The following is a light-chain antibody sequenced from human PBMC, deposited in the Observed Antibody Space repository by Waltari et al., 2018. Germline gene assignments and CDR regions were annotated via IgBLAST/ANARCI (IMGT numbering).Light chain of an antibody. CDR1: QSISTW. CDR2: KAS. CDR3: QQYNSYHT. J-gene: IGKJ2*01. Sequence: DIQMTQSPSTLSASVGDRITITCRASQSISTWLAWYKQKPGKAPKLLIYKASNLESGVPSRFSGSGSGTEFTLTISSLQPDDFATYYCQQYNSYHTFGQGTKLEIK. V-gene: IGKV1-5*03.